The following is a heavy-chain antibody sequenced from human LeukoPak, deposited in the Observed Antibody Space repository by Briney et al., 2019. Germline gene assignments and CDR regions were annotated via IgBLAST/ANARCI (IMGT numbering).Heavy chain of an antibody. CDR2: INHSGST. V-gene: IGHV4-34*01. CDR1: GGSFSGYY. CDR3: ARHRRPYYYGSGSYRY. J-gene: IGHJ4*02. Sequence: PSETLSLTCAVYGGSFSGYYWSWIRQPPGKGLEWIGEINHSGSTNYNPSLKSRVTISVDTSKNQFSLKLSSVTAADTAVYYCARHRRPYYYGSGSYRYWGQGTLVTVSS. D-gene: IGHD3-10*01.